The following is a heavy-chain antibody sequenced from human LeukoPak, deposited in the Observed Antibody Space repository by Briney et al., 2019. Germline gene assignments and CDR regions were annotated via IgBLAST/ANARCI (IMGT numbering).Heavy chain of an antibody. J-gene: IGHJ4*02. V-gene: IGHV3-7*01. CDR2: IKQDGSEN. CDR3: TRSRLRYFDYLRLGYDY. CDR1: GFTFSSYA. D-gene: IGHD3-9*01. Sequence: PGGSLRLSCAASGFTFSSYAMSWVRQAPGKGLEWVANIKQDGSENYYVDSVKGRFTIFDDHSKNTLFLQMNSLRAEDTTLYYCTRSRLRYFDYLRLGYDYWGQGTLVTVSS.